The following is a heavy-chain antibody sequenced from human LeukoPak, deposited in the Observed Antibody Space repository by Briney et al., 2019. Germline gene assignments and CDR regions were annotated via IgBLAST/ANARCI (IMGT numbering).Heavy chain of an antibody. J-gene: IGHJ5*02. CDR2: INGDGRST. V-gene: IGHV3-74*01. CDR1: GFXFSSYW. CDR3: AKGSCISTSCYVHH. Sequence: PGGSLRLSCAASGFXFSSYWMHWVRQAPGKGLVWVSRINGDGRSTNYADSVKGRFTISRDNAKNTLYLQMNSLRAEDTAVYYCAKGSCISTSCYVHHWGQGTLVTVPS. D-gene: IGHD2-2*01.